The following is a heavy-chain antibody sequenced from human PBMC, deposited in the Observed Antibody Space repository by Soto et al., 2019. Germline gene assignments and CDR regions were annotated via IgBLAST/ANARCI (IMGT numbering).Heavy chain of an antibody. CDR2: INPNSGGT. J-gene: IGHJ5*02. Sequence: ASVKVSCKASGYTFTGYYIHWVRQAPGQGLEWMGWINPNSGGTNYAQKFQGRVTMTRDTSISTAYMELSRLRSDDTAVYYCARGSLAVAGTWFDWFDPWGQGTLVTVS. V-gene: IGHV1-2*02. CDR3: ARGSLAVAGTWFDWFDP. D-gene: IGHD6-19*01. CDR1: GYTFTGYY.